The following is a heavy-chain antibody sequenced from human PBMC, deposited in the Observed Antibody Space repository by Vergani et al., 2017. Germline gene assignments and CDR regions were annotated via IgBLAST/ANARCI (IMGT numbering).Heavy chain of an antibody. V-gene: IGHV3-30*18. J-gene: IGHJ4*02. D-gene: IGHD1-1*01. Sequence: QVQLVESGGGLVKPGGSLRLSCAASGFTFSSYAMSWVRQAPGKGLEWVALISYDGDTTYYEDSVKGRFTISRDNSKNTLFLQMHSLRVEDTALYYCAKFPLNITTPDRGDFWGQGSLVTVSS. CDR1: GFTFSSYA. CDR3: AKFPLNITTPDRGDF. CDR2: ISYDGDTT.